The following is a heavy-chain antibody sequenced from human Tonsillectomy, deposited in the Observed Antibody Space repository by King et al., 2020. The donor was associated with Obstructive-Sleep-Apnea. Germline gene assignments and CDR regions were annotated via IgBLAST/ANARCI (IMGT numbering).Heavy chain of an antibody. J-gene: IGHJ5*02. Sequence: VQLQQWGAGLLKPSETLSLTCAVYGGSFSGYYWSWIRQPPGKGLEWIGEINHSGSTNYNPSLKSRVTISVDTSKNQFSLKLSSVTAADTAVYYCAGALKDIVAHEWVTSCWFDPWAREPWSPSPQ. D-gene: IGHD5-12*01. CDR2: INHSGST. CDR1: GGSFSGYY. V-gene: IGHV4-34*01. CDR3: AGALKDIVAHEWVTSCWFDP.